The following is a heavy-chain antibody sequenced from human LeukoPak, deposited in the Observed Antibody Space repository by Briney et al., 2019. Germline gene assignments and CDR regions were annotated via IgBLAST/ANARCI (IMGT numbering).Heavy chain of an antibody. CDR3: ARHSLAAAFNWFDP. D-gene: IGHD6-13*01. J-gene: IGHJ5*02. Sequence: PSETLSLTCTVSGGSISSYYWSWIRQPPGKGLEWIGDIYYSGSTNYNPSLKSRVTISVDTSKNQFSLKLSSVTAADTAVYYCARHSLAAAFNWFDPWGQGTLVTVSS. V-gene: IGHV4-59*08. CDR2: IYYSGST. CDR1: GGSISSYY.